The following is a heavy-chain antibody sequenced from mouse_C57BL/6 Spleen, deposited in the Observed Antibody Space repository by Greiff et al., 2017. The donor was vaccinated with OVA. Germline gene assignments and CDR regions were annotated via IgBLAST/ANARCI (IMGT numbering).Heavy chain of an antibody. Sequence: EVKLMESGGGLVQPKGSLKLSCAASGFSFNTYAMNWVRQAPGKGLEWVARIRSKSNNYATYYADSVKDRFTISRDDSESMLYLQMNNLKTEDTAMYYCVRNHYYGSSYGFAYWGQGTLVTVSA. CDR3: VRNHYYGSSYGFAY. D-gene: IGHD1-1*01. CDR1: GFSFNTYA. V-gene: IGHV10-1*01. J-gene: IGHJ3*01. CDR2: IRSKSNNYAT.